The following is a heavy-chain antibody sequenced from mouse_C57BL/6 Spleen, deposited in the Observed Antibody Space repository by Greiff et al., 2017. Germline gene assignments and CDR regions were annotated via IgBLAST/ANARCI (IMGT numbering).Heavy chain of an antibody. CDR2: ISSGSSTI. V-gene: IGHV5-17*01. Sequence: EVKLVESGGGLVKPGGSLKLSCAASGFTFSDYGMHWVRQAPEKGLEWVAYISSGSSTIYYADTVKGRFTISRDNAKNTLFLQMTSLRSEDTAMYYCARIAYYGSSYGMGYWGQGTTLTVSS. CDR3: ARIAYYGSSYGMGY. D-gene: IGHD1-1*01. CDR1: GFTFSDYG. J-gene: IGHJ2*01.